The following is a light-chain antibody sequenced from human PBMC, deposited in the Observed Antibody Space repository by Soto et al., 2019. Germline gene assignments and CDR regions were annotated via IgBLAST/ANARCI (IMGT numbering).Light chain of an antibody. J-gene: IGKJ1*01. Sequence: DLQMTQSPSSLSASVGDRVTITCRASQGIGNDLGWFQLKPGKAPKRLIYGASSLQSGVPSRFSGSGSGTEFTLTISSLQPEDFATYYCLQHNTYPRTFGQGTKVEVK. V-gene: IGKV1-17*01. CDR1: QGIGND. CDR2: GAS. CDR3: LQHNTYPRT.